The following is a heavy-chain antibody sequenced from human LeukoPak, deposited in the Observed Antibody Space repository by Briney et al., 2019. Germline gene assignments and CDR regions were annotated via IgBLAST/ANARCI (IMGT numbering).Heavy chain of an antibody. CDR1: GLTVSTDY. V-gene: IGHV3-66*01. J-gene: IGHJ4*02. CDR2: IYSSGST. CDR3: ARDARGSGTYTFDY. D-gene: IGHD3-10*01. Sequence: GGSLRLSCAASGLTVSTDYMSWVRQAPGKGLEWVSVIYSSGSTYYADSMKGRFTISRDNSKNTIYLQMNSLRVEDTAVYYCARDARGSGTYTFDYWGQGTLVTVSS.